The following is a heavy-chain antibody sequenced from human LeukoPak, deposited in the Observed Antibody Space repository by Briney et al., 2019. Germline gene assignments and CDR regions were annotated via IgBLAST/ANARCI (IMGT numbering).Heavy chain of an antibody. V-gene: IGHV1-69*13. D-gene: IGHD3-3*01. CDR1: GGTFSSYA. J-gene: IGHJ6*02. CDR2: IIPIFGTA. Sequence: GASVKVSCKASGGTFSSYAISWVRQVPGQGLEWMGGIIPIFGTANYAQKFQGRVTITADESTSTAYMELSSLRSEDTAVYYCARGGGYDFWSGYYTGIRVGRGTEEQYYYYGMDVWGQGTTVTVSS. CDR3: ARGGGYDFWSGYYTGIRVGRGTEEQYYYYGMDV.